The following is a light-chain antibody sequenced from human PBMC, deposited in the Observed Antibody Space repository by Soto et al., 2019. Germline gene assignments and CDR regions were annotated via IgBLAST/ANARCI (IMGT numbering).Light chain of an antibody. Sequence: QSALTQPASVSGSPGQSITISCTGTSSDVGGYNYVSWYQHHPGKAPKLMIYEVSNRPSGVSNRFSGSKSVNTASLTISGLQAEDEADYYCSSYTTSSTVYVFGTGTKLTVL. CDR3: SSYTTSSTVYV. J-gene: IGLJ1*01. V-gene: IGLV2-14*01. CDR2: EVS. CDR1: SSDVGGYNY.